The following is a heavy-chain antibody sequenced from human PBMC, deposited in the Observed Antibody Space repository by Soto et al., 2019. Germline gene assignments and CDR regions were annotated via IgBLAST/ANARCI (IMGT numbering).Heavy chain of an antibody. CDR3: ACSSYYYDRSAYYTY. CDR1: GFTFSSYS. D-gene: IGHD3-22*01. J-gene: IGHJ4*02. CDR2: ISSSSSYI. Sequence: EVQLVESGGGLVKPGGSLRLSCAASGFTFSSYSMNWVRQAPGKGLEWVSSISSSSSYIYYADSVKGRFTISRDNAKNSLYLQMNSLRAEDTAVYYCACSSYYYDRSAYYTYWGQGTLVTVSS. V-gene: IGHV3-21*01.